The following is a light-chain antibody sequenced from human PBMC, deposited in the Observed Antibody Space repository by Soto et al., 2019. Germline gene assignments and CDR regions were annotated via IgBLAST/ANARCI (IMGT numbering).Light chain of an antibody. CDR1: QSISSW. CDR3: HQYSNTFRT. CDR2: DAS. J-gene: IGKJ1*01. V-gene: IGKV1-5*01. Sequence: DIQMTQSPSSLSASVGDRVTITCRASQSISSWLAWYQQKPGKAPKLLIYDASSLESGVPSRFSGSGSGTEFTLTISNLQAEDSAVYHCHQYSNTFRTFGQGTKVDIK.